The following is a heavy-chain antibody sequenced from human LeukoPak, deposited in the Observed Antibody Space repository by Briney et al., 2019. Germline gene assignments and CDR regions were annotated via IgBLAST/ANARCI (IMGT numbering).Heavy chain of an antibody. CDR1: GGSISSYY. CDR2: IYTSGST. V-gene: IGHV4-4*07. J-gene: IGHJ4*02. CDR3: ARLGGTMVRGVIRSPHFDY. Sequence: KPSETLSLTCTVSGGSISSYYWSWIRQPAGKGLEWIGRIYTSGSTNYNPSLKSRVTMSVDTSKNQFSLKLSSVTAADTAVYYCARLGGTMVRGVIRSPHFDYWGQGTLVTVSS. D-gene: IGHD3-10*01.